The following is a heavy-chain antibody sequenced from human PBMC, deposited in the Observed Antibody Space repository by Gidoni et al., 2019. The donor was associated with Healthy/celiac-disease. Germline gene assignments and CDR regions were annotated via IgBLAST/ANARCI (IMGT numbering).Heavy chain of an antibody. CDR2: ISWNSGSI. CDR1: GFTCVDYA. V-gene: IGHV3-9*01. CDR3: AKGENDFWSGYSPLDY. Sequence: EVQLVESGGGLVQTGRSMRLSCAASGFTCVDYAMHWVRQAPGEGLEWVSGISWNSGSIGYAVSVKGRFTISRDNAKNSLYLQMNSLRAEDTALYYCAKGENDFWSGYSPLDYWGQGTLVTVSS. J-gene: IGHJ4*02. D-gene: IGHD3-3*01.